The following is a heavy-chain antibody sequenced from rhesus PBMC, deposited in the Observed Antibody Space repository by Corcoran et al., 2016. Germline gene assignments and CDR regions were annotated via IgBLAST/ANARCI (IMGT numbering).Heavy chain of an antibody. CDR1: GGSISGGFD. D-gene: IGHD5-30*01. Sequence: QVQLQESGPGLVKPSATLSLTCAVSGGSISGGFDWSWIRQPPGKGLEGVGDIGGRSGSTYYNPSLKSRVTISTDTSKNQFSLKLSSVTAADTAVYYCARIGGYSGYRRYYFDYWGQGVLVTVSS. CDR3: ARIGGYSGYRRYYFDY. CDR2: IGGRSGST. J-gene: IGHJ4*01. V-gene: IGHV4-76*01.